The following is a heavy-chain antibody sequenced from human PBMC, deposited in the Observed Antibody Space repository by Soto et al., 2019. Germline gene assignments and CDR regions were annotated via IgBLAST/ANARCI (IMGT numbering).Heavy chain of an antibody. D-gene: IGHD6-6*01. CDR1: GFTFSSYG. CDR2: ISYDGSNK. V-gene: IGHV3-30*19. J-gene: IGHJ6*02. CDR3: ARDGVEYSSSSSYYYYYYGMDV. Sequence: QVQLVESGGGVVQPGRSLRLSCAASGFTFSSYGMHWVRQAPGKGLEWVAVISYDGSNKYYADSVKGRFTISRDNSKNTLYLQMNSLRAEDTAVYYCARDGVEYSSSSSYYYYYYGMDVWGQGTTVTVSS.